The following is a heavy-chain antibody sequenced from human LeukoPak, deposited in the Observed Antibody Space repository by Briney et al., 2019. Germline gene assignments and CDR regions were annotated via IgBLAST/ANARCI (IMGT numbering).Heavy chain of an antibody. CDR1: GFTFSSYA. J-gene: IGHJ4*02. CDR3: ARSSPYYDILTGDFDY. D-gene: IGHD3-9*01. CDR2: ISSNGGST. V-gene: IGHV3-64*01. Sequence: GGSLRLSCAASGFTFSSYAMHWVRQAPGKGLEYVSAISSNGGSTYYANSVKGRFTISRDNSKNTLYLQMGSLRAEDMAVYYCARSSPYYDILTGDFDYWGQGTLVTVST.